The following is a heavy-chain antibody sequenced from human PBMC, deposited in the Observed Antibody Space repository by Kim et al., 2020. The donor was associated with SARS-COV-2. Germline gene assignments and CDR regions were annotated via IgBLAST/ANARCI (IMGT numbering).Heavy chain of an antibody. CDR1: GFTFSSHW. D-gene: IGHD6-6*01. V-gene: IGHV3-7*01. J-gene: IGHJ4*02. CDR2: IKPDGGEK. CDR3: AGAGSSDY. Sequence: GGSLRLSCAASGFTFSSHWMTWVRQAPGKGLEWVASIKPDGGEKFYLGSVKGRFTISGDNAENSLYLQMDSRGAEDTAVYYWAGAGSSDYWGQGTLVTVS.